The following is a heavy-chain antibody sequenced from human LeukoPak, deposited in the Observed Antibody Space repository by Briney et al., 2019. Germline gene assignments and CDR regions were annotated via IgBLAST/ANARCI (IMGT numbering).Heavy chain of an antibody. D-gene: IGHD1-26*01. Sequence: GGSLRLSCAASGFTFSGYVMTWVRQAPGKGLEWVSAITGSGGTTYYADSVKGRFTISRDNSKNTLYLQMNSLRAEDTAVYYCAKDQWSYGGNSDYWGQGTLVTVSS. V-gene: IGHV3-23*01. J-gene: IGHJ4*02. CDR2: ITGSGGTT. CDR1: GFTFSGYV. CDR3: AKDQWSYGGNSDY.